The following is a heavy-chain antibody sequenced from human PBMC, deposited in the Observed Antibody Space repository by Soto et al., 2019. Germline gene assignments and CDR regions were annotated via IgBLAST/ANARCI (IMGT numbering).Heavy chain of an antibody. V-gene: IGHV3-23*01. CDR3: AKGHYNWNLPGWFDP. CDR2: VSSSGDRT. D-gene: IGHD1-20*01. Sequence: XGSLRLSCAASGFTFTSNDLSWVRQGPGKGLEWVSGVSSSGDRTYYTDSVKGRFTIARDNSKNTLYLQMDSLRAEDTATYYCAKGHYNWNLPGWFDPWGQGALVTAPQ. CDR1: GFTFTSND. J-gene: IGHJ5*02.